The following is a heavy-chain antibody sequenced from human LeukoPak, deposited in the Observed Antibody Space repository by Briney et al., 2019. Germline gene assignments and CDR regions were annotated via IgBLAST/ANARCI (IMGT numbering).Heavy chain of an antibody. CDR3: AREDGYGGNSFDY. Sequence: GGSLRLSFAASGFTVSWNYMSWVRQAPGKGLEWVSIIYSGGSTYYADSVKGRFTISRDNSKNTLYLQMNSLRAEDTAVYYCAREDGYGGNSFDYWGQGTLVTVSS. CDR1: GFTVSWNY. J-gene: IGHJ4*02. V-gene: IGHV3-53*01. CDR2: IYSGGST. D-gene: IGHD4-23*01.